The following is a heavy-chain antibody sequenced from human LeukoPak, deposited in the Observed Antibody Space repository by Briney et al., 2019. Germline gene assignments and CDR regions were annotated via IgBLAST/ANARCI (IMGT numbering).Heavy chain of an antibody. V-gene: IGHV1-69*01. CDR1: GGTFSSYA. CDR2: IIPIFGTA. CDR3: ARDGVMRYDTASFFDY. D-gene: IGHD3-9*01. Sequence: SVKVSCKASGGTFSSYAISWVRQAPGQGLEWMGGIIPIFGTANYAQKFQGRVTITADESTSTAYMELSSLRSEDTAVYYCARDGVMRYDTASFFDYWGQGTLVTVSS. J-gene: IGHJ4*02.